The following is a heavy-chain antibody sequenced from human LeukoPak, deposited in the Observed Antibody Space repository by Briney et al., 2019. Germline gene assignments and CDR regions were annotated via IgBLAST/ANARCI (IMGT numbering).Heavy chain of an antibody. CDR2: INHSGST. D-gene: IGHD3-10*01. CDR1: GGSFSGYY. CDR3: ARTPLWFGEFRFDP. Sequence: NPSETLSLTCAVYGGSFSGYYWSWIRQPPGKGLEWIGEINHSGSTNYNPSLKSRVTISVDTSKNQFSLKLSSVTAADTAVYYCARTPLWFGEFRFDPWGQGTLVTVSS. J-gene: IGHJ5*02. V-gene: IGHV4-34*01.